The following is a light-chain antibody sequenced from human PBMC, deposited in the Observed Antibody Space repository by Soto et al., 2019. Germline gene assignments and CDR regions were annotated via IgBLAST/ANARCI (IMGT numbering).Light chain of an antibody. J-gene: IGKJ1*01. V-gene: IGKV1-5*01. CDR2: DAS. CDR1: QSVDYW. CDR3: QQYEIRWT. Sequence: DIQMTQSPSTLSASVGDRVTITCRASQSVDYWLAWYQQKSGKAPKLLIYDASTLVSWVPSRFSGSGSGTKFFLTTGRLQAEDVKAYYGQQYEIRWTFAQGPRVDIK.